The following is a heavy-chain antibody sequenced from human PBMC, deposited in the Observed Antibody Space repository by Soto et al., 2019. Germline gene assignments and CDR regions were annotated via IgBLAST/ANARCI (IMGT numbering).Heavy chain of an antibody. D-gene: IGHD2-8*01. Sequence: QVPLVESGGGVVQPGRSLRLSCAASGFTFSSYGMHWVRQAPGKGLEWVAVISYDGSNKYYADSVKGRFTISRDNSKNTRYLQMNSLRAEDTAVYYCAKDRCTNGVCYYFDYWGQGTLVTVSS. V-gene: IGHV3-30*18. CDR1: GFTFSSYG. CDR3: AKDRCTNGVCYYFDY. J-gene: IGHJ4*02. CDR2: ISYDGSNK.